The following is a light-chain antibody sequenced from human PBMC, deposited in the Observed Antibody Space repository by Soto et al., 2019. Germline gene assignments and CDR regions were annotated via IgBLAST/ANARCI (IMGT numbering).Light chain of an antibody. CDR2: DVS. Sequence: QSALTQPASVSGSPGQSITISCTGTSSDVGGYNYVSWYQQHPGKAPKLMIYDVSNRPSGVSNRFSGSKSGNTASLTISGLQAEDEADYYCNSYAGSSPVVFGGGTKLTVL. V-gene: IGLV2-14*03. J-gene: IGLJ2*01. CDR1: SSDVGGYNY. CDR3: NSYAGSSPVV.